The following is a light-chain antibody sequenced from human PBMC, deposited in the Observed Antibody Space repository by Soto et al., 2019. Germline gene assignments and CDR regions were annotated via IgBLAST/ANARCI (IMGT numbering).Light chain of an antibody. V-gene: IGLV1-44*01. J-gene: IGLJ1*01. Sequence: QPLLTQPPSASSTPGQRVTISCSGSNSNIGSNTVNWYQQLPGTAPKLLIYYDNLRPSGVPDRISGSKSGTSASLAISGLQSDDEADYYCAAWDDSLNGRVFGTGTKVTVL. CDR2: YDN. CDR1: NSNIGSNT. CDR3: AAWDDSLNGRV.